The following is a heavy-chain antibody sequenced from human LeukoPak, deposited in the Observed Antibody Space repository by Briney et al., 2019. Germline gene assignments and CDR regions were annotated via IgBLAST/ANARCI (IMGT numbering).Heavy chain of an antibody. CDR2: INPNSCGT. V-gene: IGHV1-2*02. CDR3: ARAMATVVGAFDI. CDR1: GYTFTGYY. J-gene: IGHJ3*02. Sequence: GASVKVSCKASGYTFTGYYMHWVRQAPGQGLEWMGWINPNSCGTNYAQKFQGRVTINRDTSISTAYMELSRLRSDDTAVYYGARAMATVVGAFDIWGQGTMVTVSS. D-gene: IGHD5-24*01.